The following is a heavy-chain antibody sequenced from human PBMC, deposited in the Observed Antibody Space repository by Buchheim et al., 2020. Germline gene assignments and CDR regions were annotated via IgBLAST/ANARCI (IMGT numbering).Heavy chain of an antibody. CDR3: ARSGSSGYLAGFDY. Sequence: QVQLQESGPGLVKPSQTLSLTCTVSGGSISGGGDYWTWIRQHPGKGLEWIGYIAYSGTTYYNPSLKGRVIMSVDTSKNQFSLKLTSVTAADTAVYYCARSGSSGYLAGFDYWGQGTL. J-gene: IGHJ4*02. CDR1: GGSISGGGDY. V-gene: IGHV4-31*03. CDR2: IAYSGTT. D-gene: IGHD3-22*01.